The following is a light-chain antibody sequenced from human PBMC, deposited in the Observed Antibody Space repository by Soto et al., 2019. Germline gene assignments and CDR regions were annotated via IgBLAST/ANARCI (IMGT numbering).Light chain of an antibody. V-gene: IGKV3-11*01. CDR1: QSVSSY. J-gene: IGKJ2*01. CDR2: DAS. CDR3: QQRSNWPLMYT. Sequence: EIVLTQSPATLSLSPGDRATLSCGASQSVSSYLAWYQQKPGQAPRLLIYDASNRATGIPARFSGSGSGTDFTLTISSLEPEDFAVYNSQQRSNWPLMYTFGQGTKLEIK.